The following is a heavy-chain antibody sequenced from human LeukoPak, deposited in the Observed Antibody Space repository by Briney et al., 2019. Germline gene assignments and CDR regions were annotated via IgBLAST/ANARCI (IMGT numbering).Heavy chain of an antibody. V-gene: IGHV3-53*01. CDR1: GFTVSSNY. D-gene: IGHD3-22*01. CDR3: AKHDSSGYYFDY. CDR2: IYSGGST. Sequence: GGSLRLSCAASGFTVSSNYMSWVRQAPGKVLEWVSVIYSGGSTYYADSVKGRFTISRDRSKNTLYLQMYSLRAEDTAVFYCAKHDSSGYYFDYWGQGTLVTVSS. J-gene: IGHJ4*02.